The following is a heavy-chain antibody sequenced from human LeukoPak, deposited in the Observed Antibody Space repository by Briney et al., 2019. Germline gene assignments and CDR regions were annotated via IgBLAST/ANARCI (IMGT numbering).Heavy chain of an antibody. V-gene: IGHV3-30*04. CDR1: GFTFSIYA. CDR2: ISYDGSDK. D-gene: IGHD3-22*01. CDR3: ARVIVVVITSYYYYYMDV. Sequence: PGRSLRLSCAASGFTFSIYAMHWVRQAPGKGLEWVAVISYDGSDKYYADSVKGRFTISRDNSKNTLYLQMNSLRAEDTAVYYCARVIVVVITSYYYYYMDVWGKGTTVTISS. J-gene: IGHJ6*03.